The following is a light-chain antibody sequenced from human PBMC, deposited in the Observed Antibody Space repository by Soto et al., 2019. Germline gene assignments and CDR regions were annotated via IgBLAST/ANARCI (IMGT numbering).Light chain of an antibody. V-gene: IGKV3-11*01. CDR1: QSVTRY. CDR3: QQRDTWPIT. J-gene: IGKJ5*01. CDR2: DAS. Sequence: EIVLTHSPATLSLSPGERATLSCSASQSVTRYLAWYQQKPGQAPRFLIFDASNRATGVPARFSGSGSGTDFTLTISSLEPEDFAVYYCQQRDTWPITFGQGTRLEIK.